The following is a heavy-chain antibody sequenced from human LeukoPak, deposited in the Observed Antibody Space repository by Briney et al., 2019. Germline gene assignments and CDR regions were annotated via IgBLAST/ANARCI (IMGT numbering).Heavy chain of an antibody. CDR1: GGSISSGSYY. V-gene: IGHV4-61*02. CDR2: IYTSGST. J-gene: IGHJ4*02. CDR3: ARSATYYYDSSRPGYFDY. Sequence: SETLSLTCTVSGGSISSGSYYWSWIRQPAGKGLEWIGRIYTSGSTNYNPSLKSRATISVDTSKNQFSLKLSSVTAADTAVYYCARSATYYYDSSRPGYFDYWGQGTLVTVSS. D-gene: IGHD3-22*01.